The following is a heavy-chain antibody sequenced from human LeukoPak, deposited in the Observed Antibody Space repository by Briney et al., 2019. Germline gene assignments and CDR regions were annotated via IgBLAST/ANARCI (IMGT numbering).Heavy chain of an antibody. Sequence: GGSLRLSCAASGFTVSSNYMSWVRQAPGKGLEWVSVIYSGGSTYYADSVKGRFTISRDNSKNTLYLQMNSLRAEDTAVYYCARGYYYDSSGYSHWGQGTLVTVSS. CDR3: ARGYYYDSSGYSH. V-gene: IGHV3-66*01. CDR2: IYSGGST. D-gene: IGHD3-22*01. CDR1: GFTVSSNY. J-gene: IGHJ4*02.